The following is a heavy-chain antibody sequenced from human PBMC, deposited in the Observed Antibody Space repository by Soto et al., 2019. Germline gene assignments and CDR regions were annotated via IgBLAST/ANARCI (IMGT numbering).Heavy chain of an antibody. D-gene: IGHD6-19*01. CDR3: ARWFPVDGTSLDY. CDR2: INSGNGNT. Sequence: QVQLVQSGAEVKKPGASVKVSCKASGYTFTTYAIHWVRQAPGQRLEWMGWINSGNGNTEYSQKFRGRVTITRDTYASKAYMDLSSLRSEDTAVYYCARWFPVDGTSLDYWGQGTLVTVSS. V-gene: IGHV1-3*01. J-gene: IGHJ4*02. CDR1: GYTFTTYA.